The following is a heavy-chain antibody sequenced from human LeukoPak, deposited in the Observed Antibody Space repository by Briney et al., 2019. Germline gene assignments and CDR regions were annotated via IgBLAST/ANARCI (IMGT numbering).Heavy chain of an antibody. CDR2: IYSGGST. Sequence: PGGSLRLSYAASGFTVSSNYMSWVRQAPGKGLEWVSVIYSGGSTYYADSVKGRFTISRDNSKNTLYLQMNSLRAEDTAVYYCARDSGYGSGAFDIWGQGTMVTVSS. CDR1: GFTVSSNY. D-gene: IGHD3-10*01. CDR3: ARDSGYGSGAFDI. J-gene: IGHJ3*02. V-gene: IGHV3-66*01.